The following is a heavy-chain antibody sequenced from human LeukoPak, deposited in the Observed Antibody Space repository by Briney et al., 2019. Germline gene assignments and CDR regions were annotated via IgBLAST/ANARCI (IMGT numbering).Heavy chain of an antibody. D-gene: IGHD2-2*01. CDR3: ARGIRRVPAGPPLSAWAGEKTQKPYPAGVFWFDP. Sequence: SETLSLTCTVSGGSISSSSYYWGWIRQPPGKGLEWIGEINHSGSTNYNPSLKSRVTISVDTSKNQFSLKLSSVTAADTAVYYCARGIRRVPAGPPLSAWAGEKTQKPYPAGVFWFDPWGQGTLVTVSS. V-gene: IGHV4-39*07. CDR2: INHSGST. CDR1: GGSISSSSYY. J-gene: IGHJ5*02.